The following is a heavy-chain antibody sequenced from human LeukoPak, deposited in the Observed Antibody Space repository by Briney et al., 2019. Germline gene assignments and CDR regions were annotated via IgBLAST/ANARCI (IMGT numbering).Heavy chain of an antibody. D-gene: IGHD6-13*01. V-gene: IGHV4-38-2*02. Sequence: SETLSLTCTVSGSSISYDYYWGWIRPPPGKGLEWIGSMHHSGNTYYNPSLKSRVTISVDTSKNQFSLKLSSVTAADTAVYYCARREYSSSWYRGGGFDYWGQGTLVTVSS. CDR2: MHHSGNT. CDR1: GSSISYDYY. J-gene: IGHJ4*02. CDR3: ARREYSSSWYRGGGFDY.